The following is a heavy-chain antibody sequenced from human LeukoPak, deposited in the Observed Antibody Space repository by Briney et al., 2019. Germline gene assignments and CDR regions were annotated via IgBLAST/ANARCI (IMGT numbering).Heavy chain of an antibody. D-gene: IGHD3-9*01. J-gene: IGHJ4*02. CDR3: ARFTPGDYDILTGYYMGYYFDY. CDR1: GGSFSGYY. CDR2: INHSGST. Sequence: RASETLSLTCAVYGGSFSGYYWRWIRQPPGKGLEWIGEINHSGSTNYNPSLKSRVTISVDTPKNQFSLKLSSVNAADTAVYYCARFTPGDYDILTGYYMGYYFDYWGQGTLVTVSS. V-gene: IGHV4-34*01.